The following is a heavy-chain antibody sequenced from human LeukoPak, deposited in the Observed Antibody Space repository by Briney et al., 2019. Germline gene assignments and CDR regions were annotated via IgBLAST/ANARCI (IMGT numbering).Heavy chain of an antibody. CDR3: ARGWALAGNPNWFDP. Sequence: GGSLRLSCAASGFTFSSYWMSWVRQAPGKGLEWVANIKQDGSEKYYVDSVKGRFTISRDNAKNSLYLQMNSLRAEDTAVYYCARGWALAGNPNWFDPWGQGTLVTVSS. CDR1: GFTFSSYW. D-gene: IGHD6-19*01. V-gene: IGHV3-7*01. CDR2: IKQDGSEK. J-gene: IGHJ5*02.